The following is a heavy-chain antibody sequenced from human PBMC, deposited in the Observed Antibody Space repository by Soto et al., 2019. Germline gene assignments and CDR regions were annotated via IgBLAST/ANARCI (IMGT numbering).Heavy chain of an antibody. V-gene: IGHV4-59*01. CDR3: AREVAARQHYNWFDP. D-gene: IGHD6-6*01. Sequence: PSETLSLTSTVSDGSIRSYYWSWIRQPPGKRLEWIGYIYYSGSTNYNPSLKSRVTISVDTSKNQFSLKLSSVTAADTAVYYCAREVAARQHYNWFDPWGQGTLVTVSS. CDR2: IYYSGST. J-gene: IGHJ5*02. CDR1: DGSIRSYY.